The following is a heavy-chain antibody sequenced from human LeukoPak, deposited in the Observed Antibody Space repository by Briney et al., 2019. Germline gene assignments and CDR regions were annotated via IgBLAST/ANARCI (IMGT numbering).Heavy chain of an antibody. CDR1: GYTFTGYY. CDR2: INPNSGGK. CDR3: ARDYYDSSGYSRFDP. V-gene: IGHV1-2*02. Sequence: ASVKVSCKASGYTFTGYYMHWVRQAPGQGLEWMGWINPNSGGKDYAQKFQGRVTMTRDTSISTAYMEVSRLRSDDTAVYYCARDYYDSSGYSRFDPWGQGTLVTVSS. D-gene: IGHD3-22*01. J-gene: IGHJ5*02.